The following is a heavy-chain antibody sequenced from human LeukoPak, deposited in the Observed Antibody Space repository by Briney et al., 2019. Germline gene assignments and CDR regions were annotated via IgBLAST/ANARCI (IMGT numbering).Heavy chain of an antibody. CDR3: ARDPRGYQLLFSKYYFDY. CDR1: GFTFSSYA. V-gene: IGHV3-48*02. D-gene: IGHD2-2*01. J-gene: IGHJ4*02. Sequence: PGGSLRLSCAASGFTFSSYAMNWVRQAPGKGLECVSYISSSSYTIYYADSVKGRFTISRDNAKNSVYLQMNGLRDEDTAVYYCARDPRGYQLLFSKYYFDYWGQGTLVTVSS. CDR2: ISSSSYTI.